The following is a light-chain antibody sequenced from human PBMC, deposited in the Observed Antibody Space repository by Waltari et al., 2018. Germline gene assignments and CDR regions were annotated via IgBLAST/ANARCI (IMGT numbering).Light chain of an antibody. J-gene: IGKJ5*01. CDR1: QSLLNSNGYNY. Sequence: DIVMTQSPLSLPVTPGEPASIFCRSSQSLLNSNGYNYLDWYLQKPGPSPQLLIYKGSNRTSGVPDRFSGSGSGTDFTLEISRVEAEDVGIYYCMHLLQTPVTFGQGTRLEIK. CDR2: KGS. CDR3: MHLLQTPVT. V-gene: IGKV2-28*01.